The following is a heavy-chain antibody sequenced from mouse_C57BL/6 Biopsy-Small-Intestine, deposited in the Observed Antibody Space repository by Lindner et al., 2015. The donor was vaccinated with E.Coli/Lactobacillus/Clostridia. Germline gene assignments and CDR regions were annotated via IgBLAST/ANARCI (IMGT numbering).Heavy chain of an antibody. J-gene: IGHJ2*01. Sequence: VQLQESGGGLVKPGGSRKLSCAASGFTFSDYGMHWVRQAPEKGLEWVAYISSASSTIYYADTVKGRFTISRDNAKNTLFLQMTSLRSEDTAMYYCARRNWEGFYFDYWGQGTTLTVSS. D-gene: IGHD4-1*01. CDR2: ISSASSTI. CDR3: ARRNWEGFYFDY. V-gene: IGHV5-17*01. CDR1: GFTFSDYG.